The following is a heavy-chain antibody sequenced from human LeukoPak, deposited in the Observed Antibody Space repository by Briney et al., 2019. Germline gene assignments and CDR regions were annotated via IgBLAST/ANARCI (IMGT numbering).Heavy chain of an antibody. Sequence: SVKVSCKASGGTFSSYAISWVRQAPGQGLEWMGGIIPIFGTANYAQKFQGRATITADESTSTAYMELSSLRSEDTAVYYCARDHVNSSSWYEVGFDPWGQGTLVTVSS. CDR3: ARDHVNSSSWYEVGFDP. V-gene: IGHV1-69*01. D-gene: IGHD6-13*01. CDR2: IIPIFGTA. J-gene: IGHJ5*02. CDR1: GGTFSSYA.